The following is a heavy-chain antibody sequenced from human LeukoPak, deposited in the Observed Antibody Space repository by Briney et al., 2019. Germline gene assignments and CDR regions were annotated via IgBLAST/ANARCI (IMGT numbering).Heavy chain of an antibody. Sequence: SETLSLTCTVSGDSIGSSDYYWAWIRQPPGKGLEWIGSIYYSGSTYYNPSLKSRVTISVDTSKNQFSLKLSSVTAADTAVYYCARRGQQLILGAFDIWGQGTMVTVSS. V-gene: IGHV4-39*01. J-gene: IGHJ3*02. CDR3: ARRGQQLILGAFDI. CDR1: GDSIGSSDYY. CDR2: IYYSGST. D-gene: IGHD6-13*01.